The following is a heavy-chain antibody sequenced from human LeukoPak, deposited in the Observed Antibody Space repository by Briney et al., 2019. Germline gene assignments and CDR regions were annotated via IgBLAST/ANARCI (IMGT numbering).Heavy chain of an antibody. V-gene: IGHV1-46*01. CDR3: ARGVRYCTNGVCHRRGWFDP. J-gene: IGHJ5*02. CDR1: GYTFTSYY. D-gene: IGHD2-8*01. Sequence: GASVKVSCKASGYTFTSYYMHWVRQAPGQGLEWMGIINPSGGSTSYAQKFQGRVTMTRDTSTSTVYMELSSLRSEDTAVYYCARGVRYCTNGVCHRRGWFDPWGQGTLVTVSP. CDR2: INPSGGST.